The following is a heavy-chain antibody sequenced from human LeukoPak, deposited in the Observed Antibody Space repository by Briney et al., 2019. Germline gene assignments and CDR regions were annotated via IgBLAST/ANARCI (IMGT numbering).Heavy chain of an antibody. D-gene: IGHD6-13*01. Sequence: PGGSLRLSCAASGFTFSSYWMSWVRQAPGKGLEWVANIKQGGSEKYYVDSVKGRFTISRDNAKNSLYLQMNSLRAEDTAVYYCARGSAAAGTYCFDPWGQGTLVTVSS. CDR2: IKQGGSEK. CDR3: ARGSAAAGTYCFDP. CDR1: GFTFSSYW. J-gene: IGHJ5*02. V-gene: IGHV3-7*01.